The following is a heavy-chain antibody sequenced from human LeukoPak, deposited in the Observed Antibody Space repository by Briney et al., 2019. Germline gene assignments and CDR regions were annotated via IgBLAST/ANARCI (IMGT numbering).Heavy chain of an antibody. V-gene: IGHV4-59*01. J-gene: IGHJ5*02. CDR1: GGSISSYY. CDR3: ARGRRSHRNYAFDP. CDR2: IYDSGTT. D-gene: IGHD3-16*01. Sequence: PSETLSLTCNVSGGSISSYYWSWTRQPPGKGLEWIGYIYDSGTTNYNPSLKSRATVAVDTSKNQFSLKLSSATAADTAVYYCARGRRSHRNYAFDPWGQGTLVTVSS.